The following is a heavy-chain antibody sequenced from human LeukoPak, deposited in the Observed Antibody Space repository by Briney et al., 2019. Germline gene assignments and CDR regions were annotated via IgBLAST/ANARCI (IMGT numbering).Heavy chain of an antibody. J-gene: IGHJ4*02. D-gene: IGHD2-21*02. CDR2: IYHSGST. Sequence: PSETLSLTCAVSGYSISSGYYWGWIRQPPGKGLEWIGSIYHSGSTYYNPSLKSRVTISVDTSKNQFSLKLSSVTAADTAVYYCARAGVTPTYFDYGGQGTLVTVSS. CDR1: GYSISSGYY. CDR3: ARAGVTPTYFDY. V-gene: IGHV4-38-2*01.